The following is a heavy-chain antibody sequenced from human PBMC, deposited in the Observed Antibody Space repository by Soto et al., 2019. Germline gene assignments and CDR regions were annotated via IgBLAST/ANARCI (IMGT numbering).Heavy chain of an antibody. CDR1: GSSISSSGYY. Sequence: QLQVQESGPGLVKPSETLSLTYTVSGSSISSSGYYWGWIRQPPGKGLEWIGSMYYGVSTYYNPSLKSRVTVSVDASKNQFSLNLSSVTAADTAVYYCARLPSRHLVDYWGQGTLVTVSS. J-gene: IGHJ4*02. CDR2: MYYGVST. CDR3: ARLPSRHLVDY. D-gene: IGHD3-3*02. V-gene: IGHV4-39*01.